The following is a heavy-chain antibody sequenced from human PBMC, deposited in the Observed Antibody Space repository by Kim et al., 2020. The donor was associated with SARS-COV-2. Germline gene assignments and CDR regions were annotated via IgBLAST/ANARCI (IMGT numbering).Heavy chain of an antibody. V-gene: IGHV3-30-3*01. CDR3: ARDSSSGWTWDYYYGMDV. J-gene: IGHJ6*02. CDR1: GFTFSSYA. Sequence: GGSLRLYCAASGFTFSSYAMHWVRQAPGKGLEWVAVISYDGSNKYYADSVKGRFTISRDNSKNTLYLQMNSLRAEDTAVYYCARDSSSGWTWDYYYGMDVWGQGTTVTVSS. CDR2: ISYDGSNK. D-gene: IGHD6-19*01.